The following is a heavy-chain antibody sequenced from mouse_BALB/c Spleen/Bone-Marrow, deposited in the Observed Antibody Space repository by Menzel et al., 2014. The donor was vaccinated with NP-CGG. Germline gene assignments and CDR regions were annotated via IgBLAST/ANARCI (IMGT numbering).Heavy chain of an antibody. CDR2: ISTGGGST. D-gene: IGHD2-1*01. V-gene: IGHV5-12-2*01. Sequence: EVKLVESGGGLVQPGGSLKLSCAASGFTFSSYTMPWVRQTPEKRLEWVAYISTGGGSTYYPDTVKGRFTISRDNAKNTLYLQMSSLKSEDTAMYYCARQIYFPYFDYWGQGTTLTVSS. CDR1: GFTFSSYT. CDR3: ARQIYFPYFDY. J-gene: IGHJ2*01.